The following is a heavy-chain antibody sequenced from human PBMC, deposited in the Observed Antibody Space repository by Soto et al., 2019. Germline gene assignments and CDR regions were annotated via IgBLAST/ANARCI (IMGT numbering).Heavy chain of an antibody. CDR3: ARVGGDDFGDSGGFDY. J-gene: IGHJ4*02. CDR2: IYYSGRT. D-gene: IGHD4-17*01. CDR1: GGSIRYYF. Sequence: NPSETLSLTCTVSGGSIRYYFWTWIRQPPGKGLEWIGYIYYSGRTNYNSSLKSRVSISVDTSKNHFSLQLRSVTAADTAVYYCARVGGDDFGDSGGFDYWGQGTLVTVSS. V-gene: IGHV4-59*01.